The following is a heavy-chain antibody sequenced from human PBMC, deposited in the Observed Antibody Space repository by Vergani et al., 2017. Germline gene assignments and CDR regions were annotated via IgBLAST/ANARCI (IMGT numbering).Heavy chain of an antibody. D-gene: IGHD1-26*01. Sequence: EVQLVEYGGGLVKPGGSLRLSCAASGFTFSSYSMNWVRQAPGKGVEWVSSISSSSSYIYYADSVKGRFTIARDNAKNSLYLQMNSLRAEDTAVYYCARAIVGATDDYWGQGTLVTVSS. J-gene: IGHJ4*02. CDR2: ISSSSSYI. CDR1: GFTFSSYS. V-gene: IGHV3-21*01. CDR3: ARAIVGATDDY.